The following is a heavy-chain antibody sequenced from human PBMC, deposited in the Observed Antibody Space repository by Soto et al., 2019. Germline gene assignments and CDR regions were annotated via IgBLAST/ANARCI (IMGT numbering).Heavy chain of an antibody. CDR3: AKDIRGDYGDYVWFH. V-gene: IGHV3-9*01. CDR2: ISWDSGAI. D-gene: IGHD4-17*01. CDR1: GFIFDDYA. J-gene: IGHJ4*02. Sequence: EVPLVESGGGLIQPGRSLRLSCAGSGFIFDDYAMHWVRQVPGKGLEWVSGISWDSGAIGYADSVKGRFIISRNNARNSLYLQMNSLKTEDTAVYYCAKDIRGDYGDYVWFHWGKGTLVTVSS.